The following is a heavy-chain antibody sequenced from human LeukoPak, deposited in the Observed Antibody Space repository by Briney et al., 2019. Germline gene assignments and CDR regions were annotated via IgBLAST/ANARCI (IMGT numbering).Heavy chain of an antibody. CDR2: INGDGRTT. V-gene: IGHV3-64D*06. J-gene: IGHJ4*02. D-gene: IGHD3-9*01. CDR1: GFIFSSYT. CDR3: VGDQVDDTGYLR. Sequence: GGSLRLSCSASGFIFSSYTMYWVRQAPGKGLECVSVINGDGRTTYYADSVKGRFTISRDNSRTTLYLQMSSLRAEDTAIYYCVGDQVDDTGYLRWGQGTRVTVSA.